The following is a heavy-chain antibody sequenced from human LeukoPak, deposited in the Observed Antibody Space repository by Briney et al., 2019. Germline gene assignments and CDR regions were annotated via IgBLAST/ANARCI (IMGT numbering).Heavy chain of an antibody. CDR3: ARYQLLYLFDY. D-gene: IGHD2-2*02. CDR1: GGSFSGYY. Sequence: PSETLSLTCAVYGGSFSGYYWSWIRQHPGKGLEWIGYIYYSGSTYYNPSLKSRVTISVDTSKNQFSLKLSSVTAADTAVYYCARYQLLYLFDYWGQGTLVTVSS. V-gene: IGHV4-31*11. CDR2: IYYSGST. J-gene: IGHJ4*02.